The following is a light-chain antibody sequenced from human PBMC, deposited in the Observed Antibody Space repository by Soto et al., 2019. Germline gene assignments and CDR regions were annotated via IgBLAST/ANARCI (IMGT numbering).Light chain of an antibody. Sequence: QSALTQPASVSGSPGQWITIPCPETRGDVGAYNYVCWYQQHPGKAPKLMIYEVSNRPSGVSNRFPGSKSGNTASLTISGLQTEDEADYYYSSYTSSSTLYVFGTGTKLTFL. CDR1: RGDVGAYNY. V-gene: IGLV2-14*01. CDR3: SSYTSSSTLYV. J-gene: IGLJ1*01. CDR2: EVS.